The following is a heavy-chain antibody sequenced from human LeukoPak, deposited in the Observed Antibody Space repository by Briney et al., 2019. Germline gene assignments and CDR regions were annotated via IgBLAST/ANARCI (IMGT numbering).Heavy chain of an antibody. CDR3: AKVRSSSWSHFDY. V-gene: IGHV3-33*06. CDR1: GFTFSSYG. J-gene: IGHJ4*02. Sequence: GGSLRLSCAASGFTFSSYGMHWVRQAPGKGLEWVAVIWYDGSNKYYADPVKGRFTVSRDNSKNTLYLQMNSLRAEDTAVYYCAKVRSSSWSHFDYWGQGTLVTVSS. CDR2: IWYDGSNK. D-gene: IGHD6-13*01.